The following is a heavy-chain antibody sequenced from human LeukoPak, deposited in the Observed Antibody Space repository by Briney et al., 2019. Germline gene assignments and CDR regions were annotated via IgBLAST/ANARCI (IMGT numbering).Heavy chain of an antibody. V-gene: IGHV4-59*01. J-gene: IGHJ4*02. D-gene: IGHD6-13*01. CDR3: ARDRAGTFDY. Sequence: SETQSLTCTVSGGSISSYYWSWIRQPPGKGLEWIGYIYYSGSTNYNPSLKSRVTISVDTSKNQFSLKLSSVTAADTAVYYCARDRAGTFDYWGQGTLVTVSS. CDR1: GGSISSYY. CDR2: IYYSGST.